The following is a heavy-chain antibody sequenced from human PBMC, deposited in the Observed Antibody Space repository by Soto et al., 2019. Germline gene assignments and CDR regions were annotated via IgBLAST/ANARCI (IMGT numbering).Heavy chain of an antibody. Sequence: QVQLQESGPGLVKPSETLSLTCTVSGGSISSYYWNWIRQPPGKGLEWIGYIYSSGSTNYNTSLKGRVTMSLDTSKNQVSLNVTSVTAADTAVYYCAATPRYWGQGRLVTVSS. D-gene: IGHD2-15*01. CDR1: GGSISSYY. CDR2: IYSSGST. V-gene: IGHV4-59*01. J-gene: IGHJ4*02. CDR3: AATPRY.